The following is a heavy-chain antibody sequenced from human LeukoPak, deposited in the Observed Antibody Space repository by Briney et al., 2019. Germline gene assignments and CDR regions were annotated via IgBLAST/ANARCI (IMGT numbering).Heavy chain of an antibody. V-gene: IGHV3-7*04. CDR3: ARGDAFSGDH. CDR1: GFTFGNFW. Sequence: GGSLRLPCVASGFTFGNFWMSWVRHSPGRGLEWVANIHPEGDEKYHVESVMGRFTISRDNAESSLFLQMNGLRAEDTAVYYCARGDAFSGDHWGQGTLVTVSS. J-gene: IGHJ4*02. CDR2: IHPEGDEK.